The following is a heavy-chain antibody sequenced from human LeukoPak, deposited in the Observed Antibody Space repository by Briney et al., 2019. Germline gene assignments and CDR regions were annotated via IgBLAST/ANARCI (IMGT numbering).Heavy chain of an antibody. V-gene: IGHV1-18*01. CDR3: ARGGGYCSSTSCYTGIIRGWFDP. CDR1: GYTFNSYG. CDR2: ISAYNGNT. J-gene: IGHJ5*02. Sequence: ASVKVSCKASGYTFNSYGVNWVRQASGQGLEWMGWISAYNGNTNYAQNLQGRVTMTTDTPTSTAYMELRSLRSDDTAVYYCARGGGYCSSTSCYTGIIRGWFDPWGQGTLVTVSS. D-gene: IGHD2-2*02.